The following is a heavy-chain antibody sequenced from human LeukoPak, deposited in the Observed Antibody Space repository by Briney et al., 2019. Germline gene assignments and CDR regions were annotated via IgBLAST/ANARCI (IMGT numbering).Heavy chain of an antibody. J-gene: IGHJ4*02. CDR3: ARGRAREDIVVVPAANIYLGDFDY. CDR1: GYTFTGYY. CDR2: INPNSGGT. D-gene: IGHD2-2*01. Sequence: ASVKVSCKASGYTFTGYYMHWVRQAPGQGLEWMGRINPNSGGTTYAQKFQGRVTMTRDTSISTAYMELSRLRSDDTAVYYCARGRAREDIVVVPAANIYLGDFDYWGQGTLVTVSS. V-gene: IGHV1-2*06.